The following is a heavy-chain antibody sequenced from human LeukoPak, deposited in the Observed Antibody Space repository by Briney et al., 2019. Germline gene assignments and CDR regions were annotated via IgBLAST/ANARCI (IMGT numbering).Heavy chain of an antibody. CDR2: ISSSGIT. CDR1: GFTFSTYE. V-gene: IGHV3-48*03. Sequence: GGSLRLSCAASGFTFSTYEMNWVRQAPGKGLVWVSFISSSGITYYADSVKGRFTISRDNARNSLYLQMKSLRAEDTAVYYCARGGNIGYNYNAFDVWGQGTMVAVSS. J-gene: IGHJ3*01. CDR3: ARGGNIGYNYNAFDV. D-gene: IGHD3-22*01.